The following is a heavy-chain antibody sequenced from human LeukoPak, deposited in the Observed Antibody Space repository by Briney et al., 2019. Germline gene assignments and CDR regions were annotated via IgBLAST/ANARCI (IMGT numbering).Heavy chain of an antibody. CDR3: ARDLTLGKPDYFDH. CDR2: TSLDGSNK. J-gene: IGHJ4*02. Sequence: GGSLRLSCVASGSSFTNYDIHWVRQAPGRGLEWVAVTSLDGSNKLYTDTVRGRFIISRDNSKNTVYLQMDSLRAEDTAVYYCARDLTLGKPDYFDHWGQGTLVTVPS. CDR1: GSSFTNYD. V-gene: IGHV3-30-3*01. D-gene: IGHD7-27*01.